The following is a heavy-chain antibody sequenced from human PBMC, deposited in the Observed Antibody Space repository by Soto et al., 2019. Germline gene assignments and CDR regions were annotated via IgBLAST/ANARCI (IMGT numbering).Heavy chain of an antibody. V-gene: IGHV3-30*04. CDR3: ARGDRYCTSTSCSDRWYFDV. CDR1: GFTLSGYV. Sequence: QVQLVESGGGVVQPGRSLRLSCAASGFTLSGYVMHWVRQAPGKGLEWVAFISNDGSNKNYADSVKGRFTISRDNSKNTLYLQMNTLRPEDTAVYYCARGDRYCTSTSCSDRWYFDVWGRGTLVTVSS. CDR2: ISNDGSNK. D-gene: IGHD2-2*01. J-gene: IGHJ2*01.